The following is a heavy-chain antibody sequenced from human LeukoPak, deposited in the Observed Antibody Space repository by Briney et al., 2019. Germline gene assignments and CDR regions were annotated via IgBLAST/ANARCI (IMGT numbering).Heavy chain of an antibody. CDR1: GFTFSSYA. CDR2: ISSSSSYI. D-gene: IGHD2-2*01. J-gene: IGHJ5*02. CDR3: ARDIRGSTSCWS. Sequence: GGSLRLSCAASGFTFSSYAMSWVRQAPGKGLEWVSSISSSSSYIYYADSVKGRFAISRDNAKNSLYPQMNSLRAEDTAVYYCARDIRGSTSCWSWGQGTLVTVSS. V-gene: IGHV3-21*01.